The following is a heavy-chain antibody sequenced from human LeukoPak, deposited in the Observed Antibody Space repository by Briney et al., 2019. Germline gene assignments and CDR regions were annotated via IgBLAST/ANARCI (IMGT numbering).Heavy chain of an antibody. V-gene: IGHV3-66*01. CDR3: ARGVVGGIPHV. CDR1: GLTVSSNY. CDR2: IYSGGST. D-gene: IGHD2-2*01. Sequence: GGSLRLSCAASGLTVSSNYMSWVRQAPGKGLEWVSVIYSGGSTYYADSVKGRFTISRDNSKNTLYLQMNSLRAEDTAVYYCARGVVGGIPHVWGQGTLVTVSS. J-gene: IGHJ4*02.